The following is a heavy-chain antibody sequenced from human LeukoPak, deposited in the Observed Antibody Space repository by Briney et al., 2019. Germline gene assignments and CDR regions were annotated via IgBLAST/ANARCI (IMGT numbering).Heavy chain of an antibody. J-gene: IGHJ4*02. V-gene: IGHV1-69*06. Sequence: SVKVSCKASGGTFSSYAISWVRQAPGQGLEWMGGIIPIFGTANYAQKFQGRVTITADKSTSTAYMELSSLRSEDTAVYYCALGYCSGGSCYSEYNYWGQGTLVTVSS. CDR2: IIPIFGTA. CDR3: ALGYCSGGSCYSEYNY. D-gene: IGHD2-15*01. CDR1: GGTFSSYA.